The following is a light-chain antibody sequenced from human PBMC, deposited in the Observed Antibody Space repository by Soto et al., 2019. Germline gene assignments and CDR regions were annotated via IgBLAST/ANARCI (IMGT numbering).Light chain of an antibody. Sequence: SYYLTQPPSVSVAPGQTARITCGGNNIGSKSVHWHQQKPGQAPVLVVYDDSDRPSGIPERFSGSNSGNTATLTISRVEAGDEADYYCQVWDSSSDHLYVFGTGTKATVL. CDR1: NIGSKS. CDR2: DDS. J-gene: IGLJ1*01. CDR3: QVWDSSSDHLYV. V-gene: IGLV3-21*02.